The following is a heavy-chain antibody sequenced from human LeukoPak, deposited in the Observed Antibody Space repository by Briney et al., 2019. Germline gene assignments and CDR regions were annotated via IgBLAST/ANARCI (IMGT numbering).Heavy chain of an antibody. CDR3: ARDVPPKRYITGTTGLGV. D-gene: IGHD1-7*01. CDR1: GGSISSSSYY. CDR2: IYYSGST. Sequence: SETLSLTCTVSGGSISSSSYYWGWIRQPPGKGLEWIGSIYYSGSTYYNPSLKSRVTISVDTSKNQFSLKLSSVTAADTAVYYCARDVPPKRYITGTTGLGVWGKGTTVTVSS. J-gene: IGHJ6*04. V-gene: IGHV4-39*07.